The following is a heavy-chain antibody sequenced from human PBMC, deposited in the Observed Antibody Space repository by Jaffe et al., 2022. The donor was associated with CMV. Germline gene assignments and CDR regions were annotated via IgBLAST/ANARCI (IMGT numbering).Heavy chain of an antibody. Sequence: QVQLQQWGAGLLKPSETLSLTCAVYGGSFSGYYWSWIRQPPGKGLEWIGEINHSGSTNYNPSLKSRVTISVDTSKNQFSLKLSSVTAADTAVYYCARGNLVEGDEYCSGGSCYSPLDYWGQGTLVTVSS. V-gene: IGHV4-34*01. CDR2: INHSGST. CDR3: ARGNLVEGDEYCSGGSCYSPLDY. D-gene: IGHD2-15*01. J-gene: IGHJ4*02. CDR1: GGSFSGYY.